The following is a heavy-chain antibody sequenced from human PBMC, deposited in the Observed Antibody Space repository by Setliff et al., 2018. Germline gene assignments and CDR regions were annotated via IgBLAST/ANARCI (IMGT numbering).Heavy chain of an antibody. V-gene: IGHV3-30-3*01. CDR2: IWDDGGNK. CDR3: ARTCSGSGCYAGLES. D-gene: IGHD2-15*01. J-gene: IGHJ4*02. CDR1: GFTFSSYA. Sequence: GGSLRLSCAASGFTFSSYAMHWVRQAPGKGLEWVAAIWDDGGNKYHADSVKGRFTTSRDNSKNTLYLQMNSLRPEDTAVYYCARTCSGSGCYAGLESWGQGTPVTVSS.